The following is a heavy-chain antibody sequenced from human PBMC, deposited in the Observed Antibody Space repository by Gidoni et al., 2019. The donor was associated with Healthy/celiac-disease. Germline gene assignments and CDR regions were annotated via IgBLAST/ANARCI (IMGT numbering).Heavy chain of an antibody. CDR1: GFTFSSYW. D-gene: IGHD3-22*01. V-gene: IGHV3-7*05. J-gene: IGHJ4*02. Sequence: EVQLVESGGGLVQPGGSLRLSCAAAGFTFSSYWMSWVRQAPGKGLEWVANIKQDGSEKYYVDSVKGRFTISRDNAKNSLYLQMNSLRAEDTAVYYCARGGPMIVVVTYGYYFDYWGQGTLVTVSS. CDR2: IKQDGSEK. CDR3: ARGGPMIVVVTYGYYFDY.